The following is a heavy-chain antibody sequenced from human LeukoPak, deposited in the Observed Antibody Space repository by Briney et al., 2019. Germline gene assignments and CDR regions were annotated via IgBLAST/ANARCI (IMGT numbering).Heavy chain of an antibody. CDR3: RYYDSSGRRDY. CDR2: IQSKADGGTT. J-gene: IGHJ4*02. D-gene: IGHD3-22*01. Sequence: GGSLRLSCAASGFTFSSYSMNWVRQDPGKGLEWVGRIQSKADGGTTDYAAPVKGRFTVSRDDSKNTLYLQMNILRTDDTAVYYCRYYDSSGRRDYWGQGTLVTVSS. CDR1: GFTFSSYS. V-gene: IGHV3-15*01.